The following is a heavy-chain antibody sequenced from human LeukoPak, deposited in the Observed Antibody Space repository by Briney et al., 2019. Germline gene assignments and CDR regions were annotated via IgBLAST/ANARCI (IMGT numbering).Heavy chain of an antibody. V-gene: IGHV4-59*01. Sequence: PSETLSLTCSVSVGSISSYYWSWVRQPPGKGLEGIGYIYYSGSTNYNPSLKGRVTISVDTSKNQFSLKLSSVTAADTAVYYCARGHCSSTSCRYYYYYYYMDIWGKGTTVTVSS. CDR3: ARGHCSSTSCRYYYYYYYMDI. CDR2: IYYSGST. D-gene: IGHD2-2*01. CDR1: VGSISSYY. J-gene: IGHJ6*03.